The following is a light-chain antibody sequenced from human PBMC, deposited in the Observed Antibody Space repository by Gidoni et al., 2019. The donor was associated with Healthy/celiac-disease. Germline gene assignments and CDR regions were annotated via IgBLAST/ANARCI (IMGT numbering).Light chain of an antibody. Sequence: QSALTQPASVSGSPGQSIPIACAGTSSDVGGYNYVSWYQQHPGKAPKLMIYEVSNRPSGVSTRFSGSKSGNTASLTISGLQAEDEAYYYCSSYTSSIPRVFGGGTKLTVL. CDR2: EVS. V-gene: IGLV2-14*01. CDR1: SSDVGGYNY. CDR3: SSYTSSIPRV. J-gene: IGLJ3*02.